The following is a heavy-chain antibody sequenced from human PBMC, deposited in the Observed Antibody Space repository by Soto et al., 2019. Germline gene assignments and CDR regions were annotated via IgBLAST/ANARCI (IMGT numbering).Heavy chain of an antibody. D-gene: IGHD3-10*01. CDR3: AARPYYYYGLDV. CDR1: GGSFSGYY. Sequence: ETLSLTCAVYGGSFSGYYWSWIRQPPGKAPEWIGYVYHNGNAYPKPSLKSRVTISLDGAKNQFSLKMTSVTAADTGLYYCAARPYYYYGLDVWGQGTTVTVSS. V-gene: IGHV4-34*03. CDR2: VYHNGNA. J-gene: IGHJ6*02.